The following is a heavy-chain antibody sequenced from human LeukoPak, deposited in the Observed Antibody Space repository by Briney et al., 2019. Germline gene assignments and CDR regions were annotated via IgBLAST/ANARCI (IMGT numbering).Heavy chain of an antibody. D-gene: IGHD3-22*01. V-gene: IGHV3-30*18. CDR3: AKAGTYYYDSSGYYYVSPVDY. J-gene: IGHJ4*02. Sequence: GGSLRLSCAASGFTFSSYGMHWVRQAPGKGLEGVAVISYDGSNKYYADSVKGRFTISRDNSKNTLYLQMNSLRAEDTAVYYCAKAGTYYYDSSGYYYVSPVDYWGQGTLVTVSS. CDR2: ISYDGSNK. CDR1: GFTFSSYG.